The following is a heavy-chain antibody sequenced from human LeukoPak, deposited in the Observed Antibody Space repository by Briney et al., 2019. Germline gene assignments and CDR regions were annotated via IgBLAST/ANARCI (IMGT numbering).Heavy chain of an antibody. CDR2: LSEYNGNT. J-gene: IGHJ4*02. V-gene: IGHV1-18*01. Sequence: SVNVSCKASGYTFTNYVISWVRQARGQGVEGMGWLSEYNGNTNYAQKLQGRVIQTTDTSTSTAYMELRRLRSDATAVFYCARGDYDSSVLCYWGQGALVTVSS. D-gene: IGHD3-22*01. CDR1: GYTFTNYV. CDR3: ARGDYDSSVLCY.